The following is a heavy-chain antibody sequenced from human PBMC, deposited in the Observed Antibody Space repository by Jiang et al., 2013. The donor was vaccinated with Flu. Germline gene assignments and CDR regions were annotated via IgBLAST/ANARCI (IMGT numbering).Heavy chain of an antibody. CDR2: INWNSVTI. CDR1: GFTFDDYA. V-gene: IGHV3-9*01. CDR3: VKDFTRFGVAQGRFDL. J-gene: IGHJ5*02. Sequence: SGGGLVQPGRSLRLSCAASGFTFDDYAMHWVRQAPGKGLEWVSGINWNSVTINYADSVKGRFTISRDNAKNSLYLQMNSLRPEDTALYYCVKDFTRFGVAQGRFDLWGRGTLVTVSS. D-gene: IGHD3-3*01.